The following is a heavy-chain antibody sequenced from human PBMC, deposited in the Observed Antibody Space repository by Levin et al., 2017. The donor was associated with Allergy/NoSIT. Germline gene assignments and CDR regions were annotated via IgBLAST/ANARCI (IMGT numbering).Heavy chain of an antibody. V-gene: IGHV4-34*01. CDR3: ARGLLPNYAGDY. CDR2: INHSGST. CDR1: GGSFSGYY. J-gene: IGHJ4*02. D-gene: IGHD4-23*01. Sequence: SETLSLTCTVYGGSFSGYYWSWIRQPPGKGLEWIGEINHSGSTNYNPSLKSRVSISVDTSKNQFSLRLSSVTAADTAVYYCARGLLPNYAGDYWGQGTLVTVSS.